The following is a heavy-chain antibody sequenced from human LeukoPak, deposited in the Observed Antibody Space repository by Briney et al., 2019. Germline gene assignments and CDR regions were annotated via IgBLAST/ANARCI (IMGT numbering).Heavy chain of an antibody. CDR3: ASLYGSGSYHWFDP. Sequence: SVKVSCKASGGTFSSYAISWVRQAPGQGLEWMGRIIPILGIANYAQKFQGRVTITADKSTSTAYMELSSLRSEDTAVYYGASLYGSGSYHWFDPWGQGTLVTVSS. CDR1: GGTFSSYA. J-gene: IGHJ5*02. V-gene: IGHV1-69*04. CDR2: IIPILGIA. D-gene: IGHD3-10*01.